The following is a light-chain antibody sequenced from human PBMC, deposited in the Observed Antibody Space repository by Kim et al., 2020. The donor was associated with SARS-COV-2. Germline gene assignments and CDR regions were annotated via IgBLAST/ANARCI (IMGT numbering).Light chain of an antibody. V-gene: IGKV3-15*01. CDR2: AAS. J-gene: IGKJ1*01. CDR3: QQYSNWPPGT. CDR1: QSVSNS. Sequence: EIVMTQSPATLSVSPGERVTLSCRASQSVSNSLAWYQQKAGQPPRPLIYAASTRATGIPARFSGSGSGTDFTLTISSLQSEDSALYYCQQYSNWPPGTLGQGTKVEIK.